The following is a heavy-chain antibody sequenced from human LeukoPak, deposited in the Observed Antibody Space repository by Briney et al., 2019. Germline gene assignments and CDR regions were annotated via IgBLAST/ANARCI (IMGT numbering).Heavy chain of an antibody. CDR3: AKGSAVRGGPYFDY. D-gene: IGHD3-10*01. CDR1: GFTFSSYG. Sequence: GGTLRLSCAASGFTFSSYGMSWVRQAPGKGLEWVSAISGSGGSTYYADSVKGRFTISRDNSKNTLYLQMNSLRAEDTAVYYCAKGSAVRGGPYFDYWGQGTLVTVSS. J-gene: IGHJ4*02. V-gene: IGHV3-23*01. CDR2: ISGSGGST.